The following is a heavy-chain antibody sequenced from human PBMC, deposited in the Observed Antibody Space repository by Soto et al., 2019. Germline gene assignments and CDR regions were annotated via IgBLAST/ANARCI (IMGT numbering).Heavy chain of an antibody. Sequence: SETLSLTCTVSGGSISSSSYYWGWIRQPPGKGLEWIGSIYYSGSTYYNPSLKSRVTISVDTSKDQFSLKLSSVTAADTAVYYCARGYYGSGSYWIGFDPWGQGTLVTVSS. CDR1: GGSISSSSYY. CDR3: ARGYYGSGSYWIGFDP. D-gene: IGHD3-10*01. V-gene: IGHV4-39*01. J-gene: IGHJ5*02. CDR2: IYYSGST.